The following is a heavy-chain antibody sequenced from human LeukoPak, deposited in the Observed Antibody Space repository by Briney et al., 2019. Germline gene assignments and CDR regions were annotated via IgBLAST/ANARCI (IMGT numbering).Heavy chain of an antibody. CDR2: INPSGGST. D-gene: IGHD1-1*01. Sequence: GASVKVSCKASGYTFTSYYMHWVRQAPGQGLEWMGLINPSGGSTSYAQKFQGRVTMTRDMSTSTVYMELSSQRSEDTAVIYCERDRSGPTVNSLYFDYWGQGTLVTVSS. CDR3: ERDRSGPTVNSLYFDY. CDR1: GYTFTSYY. J-gene: IGHJ4*02. V-gene: IGHV1-46*01.